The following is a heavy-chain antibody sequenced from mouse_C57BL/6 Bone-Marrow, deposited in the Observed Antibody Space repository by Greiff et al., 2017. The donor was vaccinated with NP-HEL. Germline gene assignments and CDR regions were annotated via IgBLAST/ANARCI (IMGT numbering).Heavy chain of an antibody. CDR3: TTTLYYYGLRGY. J-gene: IGHJ2*01. CDR1: GFNIKDDY. V-gene: IGHV14-4*01. Sequence: EVQLQQSGAELVRPGASVKLSCTASGFNIKDDYMHWVKQRPEQGLEWIGWIDPENGDTEYASKFQGKATITADTSSSTAYLQLSSLTSEDTAVYYCTTTLYYYGLRGYWGQGTTLTVSS. D-gene: IGHD1-1*01. CDR2: IDPENGDT.